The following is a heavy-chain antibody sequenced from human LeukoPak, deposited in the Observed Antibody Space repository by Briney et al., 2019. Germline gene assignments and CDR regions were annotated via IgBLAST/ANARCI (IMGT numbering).Heavy chain of an antibody. CDR1: GFIFSNYG. J-gene: IGHJ4*02. CDR2: IRHDGSNK. V-gene: IGHV3-30*02. Sequence: HGGSLRLSCTTSGFIFSNYGMHWVRQAPGKGLEWVAFIRHDGSNKYYADSVKGRCTISRDNSKKTAYLKMNSLRTEDTAVYYCAKDRWLQGYFDYWGQGTLVTVSS. D-gene: IGHD5-12*01. CDR3: AKDRWLQGYFDY.